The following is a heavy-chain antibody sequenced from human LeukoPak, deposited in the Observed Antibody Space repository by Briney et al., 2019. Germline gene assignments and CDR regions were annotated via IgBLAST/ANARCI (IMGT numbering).Heavy chain of an antibody. CDR1: GGSISSNNYY. CDR3: VTRFLEWLLDY. J-gene: IGHJ4*02. Sequence: SETLSLTCTVSGGSISSNNYYWGWIRQPPGKGLEWIGSIYYGGSTYYNPSLKSRVTISVDTSKNQFSLKVGSVTAADTAVYYCVTRFLEWLLDYWGQGTLVTVSS. D-gene: IGHD3-3*01. V-gene: IGHV4-39*01. CDR2: IYYGGST.